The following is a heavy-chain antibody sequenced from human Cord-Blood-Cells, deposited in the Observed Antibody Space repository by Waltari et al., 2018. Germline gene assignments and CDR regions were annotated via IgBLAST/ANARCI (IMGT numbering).Heavy chain of an antibody. V-gene: IGHV4-39*01. J-gene: IGHJ4*02. CDR2: IYYSGST. D-gene: IGHD3-3*01. CDR3: ARVTDGITIFGVVIDY. CDR1: GGSISSSSYY. Sequence: TLSLTCTVSGGSISSSSYYWGWIRQPPGKGLEWIGSIYYSGSTYYNPSLKSRVTISVDTSKNQLSLKLSSVTAADTAVYYCARVTDGITIFGVVIDYWGQGTLVTVSS.